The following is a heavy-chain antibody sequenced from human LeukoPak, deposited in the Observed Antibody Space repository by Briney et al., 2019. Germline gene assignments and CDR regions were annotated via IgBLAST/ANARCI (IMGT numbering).Heavy chain of an antibody. D-gene: IGHD3-22*01. V-gene: IGHV4-39*07. J-gene: IGHJ3*01. CDR3: ASYHYYDSSGYSHHAFDV. CDR2: IYYSGST. CDR1: GGSISSSSYY. Sequence: SETLSLTCTVSGGSISSSSYYWGWIRQPPGKGLEWIGSIYYSGSTYYNPSLKSRVTISVDTSKNQFSLKLSSVTAADTAIYYCASYHYYDSSGYSHHAFDVWGQGTMVTVSS.